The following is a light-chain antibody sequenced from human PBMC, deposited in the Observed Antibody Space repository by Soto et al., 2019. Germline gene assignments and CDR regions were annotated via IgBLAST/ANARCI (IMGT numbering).Light chain of an antibody. V-gene: IGLV2-8*01. Sequence: QSALTQPPSASGSPGQSVTISCTGTSSDVGGYNYVSWYQQHPGKAPKLMIYEVSERPSGVPDRFSGSKSGNTASLTVSGLQDEDEDDYYCSSYAGNNNVVFGGGTKLTVL. CDR1: SSDVGGYNY. CDR2: EVS. J-gene: IGLJ2*01. CDR3: SSYAGNNNVV.